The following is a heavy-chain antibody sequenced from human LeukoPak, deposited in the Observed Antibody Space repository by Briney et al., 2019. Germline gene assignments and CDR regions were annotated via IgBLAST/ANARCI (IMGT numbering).Heavy chain of an antibody. CDR2: VSSSSSYI. Sequence: GGSLRLSCAASGFTFSSYSMNWVRQAPGKGLEWVSSVSSSSSYIYYADSVKGRFTISRDNSKNTLYLQMNSLRAEDTAVYYCARDSSYYDSSGYYLDYWGQGTLVTVSS. V-gene: IGHV3-21*01. J-gene: IGHJ4*02. CDR3: ARDSSYYDSSGYYLDY. CDR1: GFTFSSYS. D-gene: IGHD3-22*01.